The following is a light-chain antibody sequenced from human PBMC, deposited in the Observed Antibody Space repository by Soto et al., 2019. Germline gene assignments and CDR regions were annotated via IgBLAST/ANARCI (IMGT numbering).Light chain of an antibody. J-gene: IGKJ3*01. V-gene: IGKV3-15*01. CDR2: GAS. Sequence: EIVMTQSPATLSVSPGERATLSCRASQSVSSNLAWYQQKPGQAPRLLIYGASTRATGIPARFSGSGSVKEFTLTISSLQSEDFAVYYCQKYNNWHLGFGPGTKVDIK. CDR3: QKYNNWHLG. CDR1: QSVSSN.